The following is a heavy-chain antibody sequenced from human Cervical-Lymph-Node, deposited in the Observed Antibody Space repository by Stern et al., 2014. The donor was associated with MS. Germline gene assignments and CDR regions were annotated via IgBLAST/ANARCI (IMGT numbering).Heavy chain of an antibody. V-gene: IGHV4-31*03. D-gene: IGHD2-2*01. J-gene: IGHJ5*01. CDR2: IYHSGSN. Sequence: VQLQESGPGLVKPSQTLSLTCTVSGGSISSCGYFWSWIRQHPGKGLEWIGFIYHSGSNYYNPSLKIRVTISVDPPKNQFSLNLSSVTAADTAVYYCARKGAIVPAAIENWFDSWGQGTLVTVSS. CDR1: GGSISSCGYF. CDR3: ARKGAIVPAAIENWFDS.